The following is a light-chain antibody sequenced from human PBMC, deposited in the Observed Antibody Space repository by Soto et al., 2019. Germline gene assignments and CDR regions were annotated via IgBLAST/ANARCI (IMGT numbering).Light chain of an antibody. CDR2: LVS. V-gene: IGKV2-28*01. J-gene: IGKJ1*01. CDR3: MQALQTPWT. Sequence: DIVMTQSPLSLPVTPGEPASISCRSSQSLLHSNGYTYLNWYMQKPGQSPQLLMYLVSNRASGVPDRLNSSGAGTDFTLEISRVEAEDVGVYYCMQALQTPWTLGQGTKVEIK. CDR1: QSLLHSNGYTY.